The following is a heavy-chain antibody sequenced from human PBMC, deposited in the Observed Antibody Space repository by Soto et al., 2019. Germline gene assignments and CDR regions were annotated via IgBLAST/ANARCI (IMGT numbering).Heavy chain of an antibody. CDR1: GFTFSSYS. Sequence: GGSLRLSCAASGFTFSSYSMNWVRQAPGKGLEWVSSISSSSSYIYYADSVKGRFTISRDNAKNSLYLQMNSLRAEDTAVYYCARHPDTAMDLIDYWGQGTLVTVSS. D-gene: IGHD5-18*01. CDR3: ARHPDTAMDLIDY. J-gene: IGHJ4*02. V-gene: IGHV3-21*01. CDR2: ISSSSSYI.